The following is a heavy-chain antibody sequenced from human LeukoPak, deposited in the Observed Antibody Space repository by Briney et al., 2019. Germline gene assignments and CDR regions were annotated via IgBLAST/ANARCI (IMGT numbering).Heavy chain of an antibody. Sequence: PSETLSLTCTVSGVSISSGGYYWSWIRQHPGKGLEWIGYIYYSGSTYYNPSLKSRVTISVDTSKNQFSLKLSSVTAADTAVYYCARATTVTALYYFDYWGRGTLVTVSS. V-gene: IGHV4-31*03. D-gene: IGHD4-17*01. CDR1: GVSISSGGYY. CDR3: ARATTVTALYYFDY. CDR2: IYYSGST. J-gene: IGHJ4*02.